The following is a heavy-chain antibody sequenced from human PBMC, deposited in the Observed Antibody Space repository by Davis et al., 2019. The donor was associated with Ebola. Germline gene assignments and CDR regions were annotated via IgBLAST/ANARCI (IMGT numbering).Heavy chain of an antibody. CDR3: ARYFGGFYNRGIDY. CDR1: GGSISSGDYY. V-gene: IGHV4-30-4*01. CDR2: IYYSGST. D-gene: IGHD3-16*01. J-gene: IGHJ4*02. Sequence: MPSETLSLTCTVSGGSISSGDYYWSWIRQPPGKGLEWIGYIYYSGSTYYNPSLKSRVTISVDTSKNQFSLKLSSVTAADTAVYYCARYFGGFYNRGIDYWGQGTLVTVSS.